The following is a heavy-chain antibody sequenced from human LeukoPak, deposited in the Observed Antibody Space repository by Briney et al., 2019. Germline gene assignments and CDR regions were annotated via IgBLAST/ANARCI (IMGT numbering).Heavy chain of an antibody. D-gene: IGHD3-22*01. CDR3: AKAVYYYDSSGYYFAHYYFDY. CDR2: ISGSGGST. CDR1: GFTFSSYA. Sequence: GGSLRLSCAASGFTFSSYAMSWVRQAPGKGLEWVSAISGSGGSTYYADSVKGRFTISRDNSKNTLYLQMNSLRAEDTAVYYCAKAVYYYDSSGYYFAHYYFDYWGQGTLVTVSS. J-gene: IGHJ4*02. V-gene: IGHV3-23*01.